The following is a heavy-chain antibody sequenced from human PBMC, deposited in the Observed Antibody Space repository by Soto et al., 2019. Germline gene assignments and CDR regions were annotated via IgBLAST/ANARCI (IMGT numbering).Heavy chain of an antibody. D-gene: IGHD1-1*01. CDR3: ARLPGITTFRRDY. CDR1: GGSLSSPSYY. Sequence: PSETLSLTCSVSGGSLSSPSYYWAWIRQPPGKGRAWIGRIYDSDNTYDNPSLERRATIKVDTTRNQFSLKVNSVTAVETAVYFGARLPGITTFRRDYWGQGTLVTVSS. V-gene: IGHV4-39*01. J-gene: IGHJ4*02. CDR2: IYDSDNT.